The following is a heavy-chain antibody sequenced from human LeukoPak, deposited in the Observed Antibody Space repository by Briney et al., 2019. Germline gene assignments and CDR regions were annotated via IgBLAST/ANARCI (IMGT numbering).Heavy chain of an antibody. CDR2: IYSGGST. J-gene: IGHJ4*02. CDR1: GFTVSSNY. D-gene: IGHD3-10*01. Sequence: GGSLRLSCAASGFTVSSNYMSWVRQAPGKGLEWVSVIYSGGSTYYTDSVKGRFTISRDNSKNTLYLQMNSLRADDTAVYYCARGPYGSGSYRFDYWGQGTLVTVSS. V-gene: IGHV3-53*05. CDR3: ARGPYGSGSYRFDY.